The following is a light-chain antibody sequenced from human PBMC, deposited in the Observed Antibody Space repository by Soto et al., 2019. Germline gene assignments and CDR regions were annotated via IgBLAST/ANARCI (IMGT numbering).Light chain of an antibody. CDR1: QSITSW. CDR2: KAS. J-gene: IGKJ3*01. CDR3: QQYNSYPFT. Sequence: DIQMTQSPSTLSASVGDRVTITCRASQSITSWLAWYQQQPGKAPKLLLYKASSLESGVPSRFSGSVSGTEVNLTISSLQPDDFATYFCQQYNSYPFTFGPGTKVDIK. V-gene: IGKV1-5*03.